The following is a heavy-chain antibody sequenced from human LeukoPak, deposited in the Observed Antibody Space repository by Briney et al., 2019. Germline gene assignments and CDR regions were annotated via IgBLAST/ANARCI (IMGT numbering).Heavy chain of an antibody. J-gene: IGHJ4*02. V-gene: IGHV4-34*01. D-gene: IGHD1-1*01. CDR1: GGSISSYY. Sequence: SETLSLTCTVSGGSISSYYWSWIRQPPGKGLEWIGEINHSGYTTYNPSLKSRVTMSIDTSKSQFSLKLSSVTAADTAVYFCARGPNWNDFDYWGQGTLVTVSS. CDR3: ARGPNWNDFDY. CDR2: INHSGYT.